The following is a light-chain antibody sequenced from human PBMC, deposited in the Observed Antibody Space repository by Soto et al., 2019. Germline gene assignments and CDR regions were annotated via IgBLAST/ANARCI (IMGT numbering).Light chain of an antibody. CDR2: GTS. CDR3: HQYGGSPPFT. V-gene: IGKV3-20*01. Sequence: EIVLTQSPDTLSLSPGERATLSCRASQSVSSSFLAWYQQKPGQAPRLLISGTSNRATGIPDTVSGSGSGTDFTLTISRLDPDDFAVYYCHQYGGSPPFTFGPGTRLEIK. CDR1: QSVSSSF. J-gene: IGKJ3*01.